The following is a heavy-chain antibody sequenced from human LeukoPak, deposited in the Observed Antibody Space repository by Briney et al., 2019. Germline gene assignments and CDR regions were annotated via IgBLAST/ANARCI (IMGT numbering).Heavy chain of an antibody. V-gene: IGHV3-48*03. CDR2: ISSSGSTI. J-gene: IGHJ6*03. Sequence: GGSLRLSCAASGFTFSSYEMNWVRQAPGKGLEWVSYISSSGSTIYYADSVKGRFTISRDNAKNSLYLQMNSLRAEDTAVYYCTRVAGTKDYYYYYMDVWGKGTTVTVSS. CDR3: TRVAGTKDYYYYYMDV. CDR1: GFTFSSYE. D-gene: IGHD1-1*01.